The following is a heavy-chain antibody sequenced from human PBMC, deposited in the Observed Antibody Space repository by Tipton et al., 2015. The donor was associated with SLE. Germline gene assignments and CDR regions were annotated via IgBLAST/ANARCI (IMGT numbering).Heavy chain of an antibody. CDR1: GYSISSGYY. Sequence: TLSLTCAVSGYSISSGYYWGWIRQPPGKGLEWIGSIYTSGSTNYNPSLKSRVTISVDTSKNQFSPKLSSVTAADTAVYYCASLGGVGYCSGGSCNAFDIWGQGTMVTVSS. CDR3: ASLGGVGYCSGGSCNAFDI. V-gene: IGHV4-38-2*01. D-gene: IGHD2-15*01. CDR2: IYTSGST. J-gene: IGHJ3*02.